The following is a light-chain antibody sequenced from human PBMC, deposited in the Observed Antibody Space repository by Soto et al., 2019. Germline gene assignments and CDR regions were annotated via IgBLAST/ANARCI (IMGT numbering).Light chain of an antibody. J-gene: IGKJ2*01. V-gene: IGKV3-15*01. CDR1: QSISSN. CDR3: QQYDNWPPYT. CDR2: AAS. Sequence: EIVMTQSPATLSVSPGDRATVSCRASQSISSNLAWYQHKRGQAPRLLIYAASTRATSIPDSFSGSGSGAEFTLPISNLQSEDFAVYYCQQYDNWPPYTFCQGTKLEIK.